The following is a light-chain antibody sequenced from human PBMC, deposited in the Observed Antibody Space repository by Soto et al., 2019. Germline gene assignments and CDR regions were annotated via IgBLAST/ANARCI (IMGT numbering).Light chain of an antibody. CDR3: CSFTSSSTVV. CDR1: SSDVGGYNL. J-gene: IGLJ2*01. CDR2: EVI. V-gene: IGLV2-8*01. Sequence: QSALTQPPSASGSPGQSVTISCAGTSSDVGGYNLVSWYQQHPGKAPKLMIYEVIKRPSGVPDRFSGSKSGNTASLTVSGLHAEDEADYYCCSFTSSSTVVFGGGTKLTVL.